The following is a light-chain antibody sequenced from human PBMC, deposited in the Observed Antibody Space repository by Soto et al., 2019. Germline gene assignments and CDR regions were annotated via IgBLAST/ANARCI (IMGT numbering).Light chain of an antibody. J-gene: IGKJ1*01. Sequence: EIVLTQSPGTLSLSPGERATLSFSASQSVSSSYLAWYQQKPGQAPRLLIYGASSRATGIPDRFSGSGSGTDFTLTISRLEPEDFAIYYCHQRQSWPRTFGQGTKVDIK. CDR1: QSVSSSY. V-gene: IGKV3D-20*02. CDR3: HQRQSWPRT. CDR2: GAS.